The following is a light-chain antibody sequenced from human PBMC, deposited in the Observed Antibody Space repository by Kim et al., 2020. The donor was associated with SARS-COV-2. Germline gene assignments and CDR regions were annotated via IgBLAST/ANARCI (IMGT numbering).Light chain of an antibody. CDR2: RTN. CDR1: AGAVTCVYN. J-gene: IGLJ2*01. CDR3: LLYYGGVGV. Sequence: PGGTDTLTCASTAGAVTCVYNPTCFKQKPGQAPRALIYRTNNRQSWTPARFSGSLLGGKAALTLSGVQPDDEADYYCLLYYGGVGVFGGGTQLTVL. V-gene: IGLV7-43*01.